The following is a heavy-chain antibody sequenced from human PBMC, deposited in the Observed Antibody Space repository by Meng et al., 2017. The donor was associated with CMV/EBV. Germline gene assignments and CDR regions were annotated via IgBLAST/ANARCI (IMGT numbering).Heavy chain of an antibody. J-gene: IGHJ5*02. Sequence: SLKISCVASGFSFDDYAMHWVRQAPGKGLEWVSGITWNSGSIDYADSVKGRFTISRDNAKNSLYLQMNSLRAEDTAVYYCARDRWQSQIVPSRVHWFDPWGQGTLVTVSS. CDR3: ARDRWQSQIVPSRVHWFDP. CDR2: ITWNSGSI. D-gene: IGHD2-2*01. CDR1: GFSFDDYA. V-gene: IGHV3-9*01.